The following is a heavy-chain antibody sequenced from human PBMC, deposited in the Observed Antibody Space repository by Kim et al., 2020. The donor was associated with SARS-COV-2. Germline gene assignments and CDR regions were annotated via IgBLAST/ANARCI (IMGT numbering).Heavy chain of an antibody. V-gene: IGHV4-34*01. CDR3: ARRFGELMLGYFDY. D-gene: IGHD3-10*01. Sequence: SETLSLTCAVYGGSFSGYYWSWIRQPPGKGLEWIGEINHSGSTNYNPSLKSRVTISVDTSKNQFSLKLSSVTAADTAVYYCARRFGELMLGYFDYWGQGTLVTVSS. J-gene: IGHJ4*02. CDR2: INHSGST. CDR1: GGSFSGYY.